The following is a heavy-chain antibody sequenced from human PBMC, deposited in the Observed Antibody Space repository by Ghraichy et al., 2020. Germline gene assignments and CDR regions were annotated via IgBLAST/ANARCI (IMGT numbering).Heavy chain of an antibody. CDR1: GYTFTSCG. Sequence: ASVKVSCKASGYTFTSCGISWVRQAPGQGLEWMGWISAYNGNTNYAQKLQGRVTMTTDTSTSTAYMELRSLRSDDTAVYYCARDQLATKAYDYWGQGTLVTVSS. CDR2: ISAYNGNT. J-gene: IGHJ4*02. V-gene: IGHV1-18*04. D-gene: IGHD5-24*01. CDR3: ARDQLATKAYDY.